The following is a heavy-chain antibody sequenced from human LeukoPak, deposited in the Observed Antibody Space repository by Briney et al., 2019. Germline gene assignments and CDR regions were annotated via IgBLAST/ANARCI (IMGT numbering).Heavy chain of an antibody. CDR1: GFTFSSYA. CDR3: AKITGTTWGVFDY. J-gene: IGHJ4*02. CDR2: ISYDGSNK. D-gene: IGHD1-20*01. Sequence: PGRSLRLFCAASGFTFSSYAMHWVRQAPGKGLEWVAVISYDGSNKYYADSVKGRFTISRDNSKNTLYLQMNSLRAEDTAVYYCAKITGTTWGVFDYWGQGTLVTVSS. V-gene: IGHV3-30-3*02.